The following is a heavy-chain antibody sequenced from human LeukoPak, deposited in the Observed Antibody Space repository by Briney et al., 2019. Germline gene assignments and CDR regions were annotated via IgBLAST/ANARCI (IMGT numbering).Heavy chain of an antibody. Sequence: ASVKVSCKVSGYTLTELSMHWVRQAPGKGLEWMGGFDPEDGETIYAQKFQGRVTMTEDTSTDTAHMELSSLRAEDTAVYYCARVGPWVNPDYYYYYMDVWGKGTTVTVSS. J-gene: IGHJ6*03. D-gene: IGHD1-14*01. CDR1: GYTLTELS. V-gene: IGHV1-24*01. CDR2: FDPEDGET. CDR3: ARVGPWVNPDYYYYYMDV.